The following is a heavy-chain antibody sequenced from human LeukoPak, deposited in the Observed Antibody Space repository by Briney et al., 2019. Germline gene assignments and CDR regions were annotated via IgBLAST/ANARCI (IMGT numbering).Heavy chain of an antibody. CDR2: IWYDGSNK. D-gene: IGHD3-22*01. CDR1: GFTFSSYG. Sequence: GGSLRLSCAVSGFTFSSYGMHWVRQAPGKGLEWVAVIWYDGSNKYYADSVKGRFTISRDNSKNTLYLQMNSLRAEDTAVYYCARDGDYYDSSGYLDYWGQGTLVTVSS. CDR3: ARDGDYYDSSGYLDY. V-gene: IGHV3-33*08. J-gene: IGHJ4*02.